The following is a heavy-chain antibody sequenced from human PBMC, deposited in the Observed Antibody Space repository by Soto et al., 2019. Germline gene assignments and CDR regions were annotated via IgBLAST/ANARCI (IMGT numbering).Heavy chain of an antibody. Sequence: EVQLLESGGALEQPGGSLRPSCAAPGFTFTSYAMSWVPQAPGKGLEWVSAISGSGGSTYYADSVKGRFTISRDNSKNTLYLQMNSLRAEDTAVYYCAKHEQQLVLVYWGQGTLVTVSS. CDR2: ISGSGGST. D-gene: IGHD6-13*01. CDR3: AKHEQQLVLVY. V-gene: IGHV3-23*01. J-gene: IGHJ4*02. CDR1: GFTFTSYA.